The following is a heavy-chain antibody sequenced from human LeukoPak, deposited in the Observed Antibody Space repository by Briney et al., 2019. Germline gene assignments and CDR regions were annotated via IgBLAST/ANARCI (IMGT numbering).Heavy chain of an antibody. Sequence: GGSLRLSCAASGFTFSSYAMHWVRQAPGKGLEWVAVISYDGSNKYYADSVKGRFTISRDNSKNTLYLQMNSLRAEDTAVYYCARDILEWFYRGDAFDIWGQGTMVTVSS. CDR3: ARDILEWFYRGDAFDI. CDR2: ISYDGSNK. V-gene: IGHV3-30*04. J-gene: IGHJ3*02. D-gene: IGHD3-3*01. CDR1: GFTFSSYA.